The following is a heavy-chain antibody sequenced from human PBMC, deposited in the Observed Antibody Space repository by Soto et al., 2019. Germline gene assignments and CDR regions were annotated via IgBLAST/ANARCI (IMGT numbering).Heavy chain of an antibody. Sequence: SETLSLTCTVSGGSISSYYWSWIRQPPGKGLEWIGYTYYSGSTNYNPSLKSRVTISVDTSKNQFSLKLSSVTAADTAVYYCARGPPATDAFDIWGQGTMVTVSS. CDR1: GGSISSYY. D-gene: IGHD2-2*01. J-gene: IGHJ3*02. CDR3: ARGPPATDAFDI. CDR2: TYYSGST. V-gene: IGHV4-59*01.